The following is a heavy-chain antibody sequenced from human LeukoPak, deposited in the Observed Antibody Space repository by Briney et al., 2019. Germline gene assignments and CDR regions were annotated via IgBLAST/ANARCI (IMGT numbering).Heavy chain of an antibody. CDR2: IDPSDSYT. Sequence: GESLKISCKGSGYSFTSYCIVWVRQMPGKGLEWMGKIDPSDSYTNYSPSFQGHVTISADKSISTAFLQWSSLKASDTAMYYCARLWFGELGGPDYWGQGTLVTVSP. J-gene: IGHJ4*02. V-gene: IGHV5-10-1*01. CDR3: ARLWFGELGGPDY. CDR1: GYSFTSYC. D-gene: IGHD3-10*01.